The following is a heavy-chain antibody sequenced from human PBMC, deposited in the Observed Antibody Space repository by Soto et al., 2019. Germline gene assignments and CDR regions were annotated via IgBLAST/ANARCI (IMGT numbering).Heavy chain of an antibody. CDR1: GFTFSRDS. CDR2: ISSSSSTI. CDR3: ARENYGDYLNWFDP. Sequence: EVQLVESGGGLVQPGGSLRLSCAASGFTFSRDSMNWVRQAPGKGLEWDSYISSSSSTIYYAESVKGRFTISIDNAQNSLYLQMNSLRDEDTAVYYFARENYGDYLNWFDPWGQGTLVTVPS. D-gene: IGHD4-17*01. J-gene: IGHJ5*02. V-gene: IGHV3-48*02.